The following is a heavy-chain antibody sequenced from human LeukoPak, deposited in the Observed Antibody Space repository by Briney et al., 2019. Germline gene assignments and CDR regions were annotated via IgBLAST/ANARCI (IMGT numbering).Heavy chain of an antibody. V-gene: IGHV3-23*01. CDR3: AKNPFLWFGEFFDLRPDFGIRDDY. CDR1: GFTFSSYA. J-gene: IGHJ4*02. Sequence: QPGGSLRLSCAASGFTFSSYAMSWVRQAPGKGLEWVSAISGSGGSTYYADSVKGRFTISRDNSKNTLYLQMNSLRAEDTAVYYCAKNPFLWFGEFFDLRPDFGIRDDYWGQGTLVTVSS. CDR2: ISGSGGST. D-gene: IGHD3-10*01.